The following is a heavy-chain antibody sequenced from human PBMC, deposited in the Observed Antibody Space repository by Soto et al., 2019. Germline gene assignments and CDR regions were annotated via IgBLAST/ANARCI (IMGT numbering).Heavy chain of an antibody. CDR3: ARDRYYDFWSGYYSDYYYGMDV. J-gene: IGHJ6*02. D-gene: IGHD3-3*01. Sequence: GGSLRLSCAASGFTFSSYAMSWVRQAPGKGLEWVSAISGSSSYIYYADSVKGRFTISRDNAKNSLYLQMNSLRAEDTAVYYCARDRYYDFWSGYYSDYYYGMDVWGQGTTVTVSS. V-gene: IGHV3-21*01. CDR2: ISGSSSYI. CDR1: GFTFSSYA.